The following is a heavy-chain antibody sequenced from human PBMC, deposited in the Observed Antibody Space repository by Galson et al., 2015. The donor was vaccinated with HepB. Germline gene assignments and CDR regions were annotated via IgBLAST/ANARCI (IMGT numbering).Heavy chain of an antibody. CDR3: ARDLRSHCAGTCYPGEFDY. Sequence: SLRLSCAASGFTFSTQGIHWVRQAPAKGLEWVGVVSYDGSYTFYGDSVKGRFTISRDNSKNAVSLQMNGLKVNDTGVYYCARDLRSHCAGTCYPGEFDYWGQGTLVTVSS. D-gene: IGHD2-21*01. J-gene: IGHJ4*02. CDR2: VSYDGSYT. V-gene: IGHV3-30*03. CDR1: GFTFSTQG.